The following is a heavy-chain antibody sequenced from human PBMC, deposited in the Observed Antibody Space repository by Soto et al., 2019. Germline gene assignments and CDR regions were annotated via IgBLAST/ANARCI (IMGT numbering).Heavy chain of an antibody. V-gene: IGHV4-4*02. CDR2: IYHSGST. Sequence: QVQLQESGPGLVKPSGTLSLTCAVSSGSISSSNWWSWVRQPPGKGLEWIGEIYHSGSTNYNPSLNSRVTISVDNSTNRFSLTLSSVTAADTAVYYCARAGEEVKRGEYYMYVWCKGTTVTFSS. J-gene: IGHJ6*03. D-gene: IGHD2-21*01. CDR1: SGSISSSNW. CDR3: ARAGEEVKRGEYYMYV.